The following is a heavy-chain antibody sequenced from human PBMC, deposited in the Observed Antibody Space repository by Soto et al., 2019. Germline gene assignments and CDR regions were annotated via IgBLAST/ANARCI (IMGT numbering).Heavy chain of an antibody. Sequence: GGSLRLSCAASGFTFSSYGMHWVRQAPGKGLEWVAVISYDGSNKYYADSVKGRFTISRDNSKNTLYLQMNSLRAEDTAVYYCAKGQTWIQLWSYFDYWGQGTPVTVSS. CDR1: GFTFSSYG. D-gene: IGHD5-18*01. CDR3: AKGQTWIQLWSYFDY. V-gene: IGHV3-30*18. J-gene: IGHJ4*02. CDR2: ISYDGSNK.